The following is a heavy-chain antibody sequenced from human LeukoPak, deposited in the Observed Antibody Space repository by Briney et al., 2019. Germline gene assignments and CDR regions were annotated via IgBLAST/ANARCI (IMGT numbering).Heavy chain of an antibody. CDR3: ARDRRLGNWFDP. V-gene: IGHV1-2*02. D-gene: IGHD7-27*01. CDR1: GYTFTGYY. Sequence: ASVKVSCKASGYTFTGYYMHWVRQAPGQGLEWVGWINPNSGGTNYAQKFQGRVTMTRDTSISTAYMELSRLRSDDTAVYYCARDRRLGNWFDPWGQGTLVTVSS. J-gene: IGHJ5*02. CDR2: INPNSGGT.